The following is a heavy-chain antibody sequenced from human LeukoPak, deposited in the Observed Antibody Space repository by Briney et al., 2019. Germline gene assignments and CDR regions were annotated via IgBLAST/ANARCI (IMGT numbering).Heavy chain of an antibody. J-gene: IGHJ5*02. CDR2: IIPIFGTA. V-gene: IGHV1-69*13. CDR1: GGTFSSYA. CDR3: ARVNVVVPAAIWESGWFDP. D-gene: IGHD2-2*02. Sequence: ASVKVSCKASGGTFSSYAISWVRQAPGQGLEWMGGIIPIFGTANYAQKFQGRVTITADESTSTAYMELSSLRSEDTAVYYCARVNVVVPAAIWESGWFDPWGQGTLVTVSS.